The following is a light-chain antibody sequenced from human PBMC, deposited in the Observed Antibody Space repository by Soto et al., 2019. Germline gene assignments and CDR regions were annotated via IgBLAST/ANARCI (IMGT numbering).Light chain of an antibody. CDR2: DAS. CDR3: QLRSNWPPVT. J-gene: IGKJ4*01. CDR1: QSVSSY. V-gene: IGKV3-11*01. Sequence: EIVLTQSPATLSLSPGERATLSCRASQSVSSYLAWYQQKPGQAPRLLIYDASNRATGIPARFSGSGSGTDFTLTISSLEPEDCAIYYCQLRSNWPPVTFGGGTKVEIK.